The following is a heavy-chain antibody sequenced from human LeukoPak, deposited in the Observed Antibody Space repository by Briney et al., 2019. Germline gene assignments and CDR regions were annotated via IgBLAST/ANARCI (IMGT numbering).Heavy chain of an antibody. CDR1: GGTFSSYA. J-gene: IGHJ4*02. Sequence: ASVKVSCKASGGTFSSYAISWVRQAPGQGLEWMGWMSPNSGNTGYAQEFQGRVTMTRSTSISTAYMELSSLGSEDTAVYYCVRTPPNWGADYWGQGTLVTVSS. V-gene: IGHV1-8*02. D-gene: IGHD7-27*01. CDR3: VRTPPNWGADY. CDR2: MSPNSGNT.